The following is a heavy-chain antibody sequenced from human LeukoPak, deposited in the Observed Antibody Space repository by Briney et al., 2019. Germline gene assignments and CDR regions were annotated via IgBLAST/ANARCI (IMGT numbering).Heavy chain of an antibody. D-gene: IGHD2-15*01. CDR3: ARDGSDFD. Sequence: GGSLRLSCAASGFTLSSNAMHWVRQAPGKGLEWVAVISYDGSNKYYADSVKGRFTISRDNAKNSLYLQMNSLRAEDTAVYYCARDGSDFDWGRGTLVTVSS. J-gene: IGHJ4*02. V-gene: IGHV3-30-3*01. CDR2: ISYDGSNK. CDR1: GFTLSSNA.